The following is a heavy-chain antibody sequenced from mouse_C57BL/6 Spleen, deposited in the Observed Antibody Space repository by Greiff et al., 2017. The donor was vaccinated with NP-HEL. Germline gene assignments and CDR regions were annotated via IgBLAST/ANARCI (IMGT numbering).Heavy chain of an antibody. V-gene: IGHV1-19*01. CDR1: GYTFTDYY. Sequence: VQLKESGPVLVKPGASVKMSCKASGYTFTDYYMNWVKQSHGKSLEWIGVINPYNGGTSYNQKFKGKATLTVDKSSSTAYMELNSLTSEDSAVYYCARHGSSTWFAYWGQGTLVTVSA. D-gene: IGHD1-1*01. J-gene: IGHJ3*01. CDR2: INPYNGGT. CDR3: ARHGSSTWFAY.